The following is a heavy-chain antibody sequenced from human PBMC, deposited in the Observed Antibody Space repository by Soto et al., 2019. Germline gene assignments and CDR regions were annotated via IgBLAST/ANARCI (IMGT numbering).Heavy chain of an antibody. V-gene: IGHV3-23*01. D-gene: IGHD3-3*01. CDR3: AKGPYDFWSGYPSSDV. CDR1: GFTFSSYA. CDR2: ISGSGGST. J-gene: IGHJ6*02. Sequence: EVQLLESGGGLVQPGGSLRLSCAASGFTFSSYAMSWVRQAPGKGLEWVSAISGSGGSTYYADSVKGRFTISRDNSKNTLYLQMNSLRAEDTAVYYCAKGPYDFWSGYPSSDVWGQGTTVTVSS.